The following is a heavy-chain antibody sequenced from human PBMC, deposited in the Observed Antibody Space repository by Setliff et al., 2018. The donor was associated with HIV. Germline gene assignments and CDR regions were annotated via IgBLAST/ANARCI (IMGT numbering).Heavy chain of an antibody. CDR1: GGSISTSGPGYY. V-gene: IGHV4-39*01. CDR3: ARGRFVGFDY. J-gene: IGHJ4*02. CDR2: VYYSGTT. D-gene: IGHD3-16*02. Sequence: SETLSLTCTVSGGSISTSGPGYYWGWVRQPPGGGLEWIGSVYYSGTTYYNPSLKSRVTISVDTSKNQLSLRLTSVTAADTAVYYCARGRFVGFDYWGQGTLVTVSS.